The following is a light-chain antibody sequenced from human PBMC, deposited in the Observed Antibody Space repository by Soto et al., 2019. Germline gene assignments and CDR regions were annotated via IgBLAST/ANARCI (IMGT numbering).Light chain of an antibody. J-gene: IGKJ5*01. Sequence: DIQMTQSPSTRSASVGDRVTITCRASQSISGRLAWYQQKPGKAPKLLIYDASTLQTGVPSRFSGSGSGTEFTLTISCLQSEDFATYYCQQYYSYPITFGQGTRLEIK. CDR1: QSISGR. V-gene: IGKV1-5*01. CDR2: DAS. CDR3: QQYYSYPIT.